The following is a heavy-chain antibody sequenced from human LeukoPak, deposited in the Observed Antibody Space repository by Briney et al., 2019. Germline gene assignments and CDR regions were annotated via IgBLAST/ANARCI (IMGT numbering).Heavy chain of an antibody. J-gene: IGHJ4*02. D-gene: IGHD3-3*01. V-gene: IGHV4-59*01. CDR1: GGSISSYH. Sequence: SETLSLTCTVSGGSISSYHWSWIRQPPGKGLEWIGYIYYSGSTNYNPSLKSRVIISVDTSKNQFSLKLSSVTAADTAVYYCARQVRYDFSSYFDYWGQGTLVTVSS. CDR2: IYYSGST. CDR3: ARQVRYDFSSYFDY.